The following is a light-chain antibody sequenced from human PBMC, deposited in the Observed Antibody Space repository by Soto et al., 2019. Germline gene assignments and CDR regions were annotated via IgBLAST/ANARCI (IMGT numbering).Light chain of an antibody. V-gene: IGKV3-11*01. CDR3: QQRSNWPVT. Sequence: EIVLTQSPATLSLSPGERATLSCRASQSVSSYLAWYQQKPGQAPRLLIYDASSRATGIPARFSGSGSGTEFTLTLSSLEPEDFAVYYWQQRSNWPVTFGQGTRVDIQ. CDR2: DAS. CDR1: QSVSSY. J-gene: IGKJ1*01.